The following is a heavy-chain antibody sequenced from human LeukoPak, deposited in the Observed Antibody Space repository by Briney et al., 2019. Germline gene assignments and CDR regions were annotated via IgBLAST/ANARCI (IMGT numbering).Heavy chain of an antibody. D-gene: IGHD2-2*02. V-gene: IGHV3-23*01. CDR2: ISGSGDST. Sequence: GGSLRLSCAAPRFTFSNYAMTWVRQAPGKGLEWVSAISGSGDSTHYADSVKGRFTISRDNSKNTLYLQMNSLRAEDTAVYYCAKGCSYTNCYTSDYWGQGTLVTVSS. J-gene: IGHJ4*02. CDR1: RFTFSNYA. CDR3: AKGCSYTNCYTSDY.